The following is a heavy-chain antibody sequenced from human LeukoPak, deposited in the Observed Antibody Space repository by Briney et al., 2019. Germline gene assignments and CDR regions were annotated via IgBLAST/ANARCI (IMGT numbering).Heavy chain of an antibody. V-gene: IGHV4-59*11. CDR2: IYHNGSPT. J-gene: IGHJ6*02. Sequence: SETLSLTCSVSGGSISSHYWGWIRQPPGKGLEWIAYIYHNGSPTNYNPSLKSRVTISVDTSKHQFSLKLSSVTAADTAMYYCARGLAVAGTHYYYFYAMDVWGQGTTVTVSS. CDR1: GGSISSHY. CDR3: ARGLAVAGTHYYYFYAMDV. D-gene: IGHD6-19*01.